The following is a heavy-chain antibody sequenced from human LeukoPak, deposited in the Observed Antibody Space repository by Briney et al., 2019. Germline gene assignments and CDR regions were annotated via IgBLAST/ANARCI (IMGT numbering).Heavy chain of an antibody. CDR1: GFTFSSYA. V-gene: IGHV3-23*01. J-gene: IGHJ6*03. CDR2: ISGSGGST. D-gene: IGHD3-3*01. Sequence: GGSLRLSCAASGFTFSSYAMSWVRQAPGKGLEWVSAISGSGGSTYYADSVKGRFTISRDNSKNTLYLQMNSLRAEDTAVYYCAKPSPLYDFWSGAMDVWGKGTTVTVSS. CDR3: AKPSPLYDFWSGAMDV.